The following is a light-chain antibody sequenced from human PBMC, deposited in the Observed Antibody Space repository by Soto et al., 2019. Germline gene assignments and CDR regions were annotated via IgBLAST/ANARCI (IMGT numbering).Light chain of an antibody. CDR2: DVS. J-gene: IGLJ1*01. CDR3: SSYTSSSSAGV. Sequence: QSVLNQPASVSGAPGQSITISCTGTSSDVGGYNYVSWYQQHPGKAPKLMIYDVSNRPSGVSNRFSGSKSGNTASLTISGLQAEDEADYYCSSYTSSSSAGVFGTGTKVTVL. CDR1: SSDVGGYNY. V-gene: IGLV2-14*01.